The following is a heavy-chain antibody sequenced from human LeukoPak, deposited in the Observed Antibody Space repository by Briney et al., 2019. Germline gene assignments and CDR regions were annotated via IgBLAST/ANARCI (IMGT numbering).Heavy chain of an antibody. J-gene: IGHJ4*02. CDR3: ARGGGSLTDYFFDY. V-gene: IGHV3-48*01. Sequence: PGGSLRLSCTASGFTFSSYSMNWVRQAPGKGLEWLSYISWGSNVIYYADSVKGRFTTSRDDAKNSLFLQMNSLRAEDTAVYYCARGGGSLTDYFFDYWGQGTLVTVSS. CDR1: GFTFSSYS. D-gene: IGHD1-26*01. CDR2: ISWGSNVI.